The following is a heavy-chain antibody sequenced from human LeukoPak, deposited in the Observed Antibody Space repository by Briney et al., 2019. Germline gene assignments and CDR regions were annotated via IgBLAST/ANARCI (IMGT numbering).Heavy chain of an antibody. CDR2: INHSGST. D-gene: IGHD2/OR15-2a*01. J-gene: IGHJ6*02. Sequence: SETLSLTCAVYGGSFSGYYWSWIRRPPGKGLEWIGEINHSGSTNYNPSLKSRVTISVDTSKNQFSLKLSSVTAADTAVYYCARVSFPYYYYGMDVWGQGTTVTVSS. CDR1: GGSFSGYY. CDR3: ARVSFPYYYYGMDV. V-gene: IGHV4-34*01.